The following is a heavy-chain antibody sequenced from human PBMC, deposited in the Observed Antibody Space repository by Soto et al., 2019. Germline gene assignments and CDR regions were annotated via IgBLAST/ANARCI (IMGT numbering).Heavy chain of an antibody. V-gene: IGHV2-5*02. CDR3: AHKPAPAAASPDLDY. Sequence: QITLKESGPTLVKPTQTLTLTCTFSGFSLSTSGVGVGWVRQPQGKALEWLALIFWDGDKRYTPSLKSRLSITMDASKNQVVLIMTNMDPVDTAKYYCAHKPAPAAASPDLDYWGQATLFTVSS. J-gene: IGHJ4*02. CDR1: GFSLSTSGVG. CDR2: IFWDGDK. D-gene: IGHD2-2*01.